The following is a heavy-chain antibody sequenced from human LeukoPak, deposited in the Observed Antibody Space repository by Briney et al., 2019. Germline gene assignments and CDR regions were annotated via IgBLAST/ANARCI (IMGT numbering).Heavy chain of an antibody. D-gene: IGHD3-10*01. V-gene: IGHV3-30-3*01. CDR3: ARLGSGSNHGGDY. CDR1: GFTFSSYA. J-gene: IGHJ4*02. Sequence: GGSLRLSCAASGFTFSSYAMHWVRQAPGKGLEWVAVISYDGSNKYYADSVKGRFSISRDNSKNTLYLQMNSLRAEDTAVYYCARLGSGSNHGGDYWGQGTLVTVSS. CDR2: ISYDGSNK.